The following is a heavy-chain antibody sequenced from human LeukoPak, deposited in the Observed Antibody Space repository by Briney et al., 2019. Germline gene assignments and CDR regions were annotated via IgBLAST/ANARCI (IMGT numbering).Heavy chain of an antibody. CDR1: GYTFTSYY. V-gene: IGHV1-46*04. D-gene: IGHD3-10*01. J-gene: IGHJ4*01. CDR2: INPSGGGI. CDR3: ARVSTQDPIYYGAGRYDY. Sequence: GASVKVSCKASGYTFTSYYLHWVRQAPGQGLEWMGIINPSGGGISYAQKLQGRVTMTSDTSTSTVYMELSSLRSEDTVVYFCARVSTQDPIYYGAGRYDYWGQGTLVTVSS.